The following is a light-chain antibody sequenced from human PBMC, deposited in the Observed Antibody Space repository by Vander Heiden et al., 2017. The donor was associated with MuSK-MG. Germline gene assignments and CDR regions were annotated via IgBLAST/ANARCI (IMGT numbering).Light chain of an antibody. J-gene: IGKJ5*01. V-gene: IGKV2-28*01. CDR2: MGS. CDR1: QSPLHSNGNNY. CDR3: MQALQTPIS. Sequence: DIVMTQSPLSLPVTPGEPASISCRSSQSPLHSNGNNYLDWYLQKSGQSPQLLIYMGSNRASGVPDRFSGSGSGTDFTLRITRVEAEDVGFYYCMQALQTPISFGQGTRLEIK.